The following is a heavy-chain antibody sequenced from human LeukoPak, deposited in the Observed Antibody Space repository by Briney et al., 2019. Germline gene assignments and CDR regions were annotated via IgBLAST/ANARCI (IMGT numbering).Heavy chain of an antibody. D-gene: IGHD5-24*01. J-gene: IGHJ4*02. V-gene: IGHV3-23*01. CDR1: GFTFRNCG. CDR3: AKTTHGYNRPYYFDY. CDR2: ISGSGGST. Sequence: PGGSLRLSCVASGFTFRNCGMTWVRQAPGKGLEWVSAISGSGGSTYYADSVKGRFTISRDNSKNTLYLQMNSLRAEDTAVYYCAKTTHGYNRPYYFDYWGQGTLVTVSS.